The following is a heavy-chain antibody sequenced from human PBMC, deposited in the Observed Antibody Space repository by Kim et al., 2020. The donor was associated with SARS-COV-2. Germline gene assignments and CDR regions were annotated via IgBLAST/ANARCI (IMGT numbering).Heavy chain of an antibody. CDR1: GFTFSSYE. D-gene: IGHD5-12*01. CDR2: ISSSGSTI. V-gene: IGHV3-48*03. CDR3: ARMGPDGYTEGDAFDI. J-gene: IGHJ3*02. Sequence: GGSLRLSCAASGFTFSSYEMNWVRQAPGKGLEWVSYISSSGSTIYYADSVKGRFTISRDNAKNSLYLQMNSLRAEDTAVYYCARMGPDGYTEGDAFDIWGQGTMVTVSS.